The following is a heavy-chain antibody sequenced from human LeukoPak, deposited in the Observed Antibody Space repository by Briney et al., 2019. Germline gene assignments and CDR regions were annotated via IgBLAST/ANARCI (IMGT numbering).Heavy chain of an antibody. J-gene: IGHJ3*02. D-gene: IGHD3-22*01. V-gene: IGHV4-38-2*02. CDR2: IYHSGST. CDR1: GYSISSGYY. CDR3: ARGGPYYYDSSGYYDAFDI. Sequence: SETLSLTCTVSGYSISSGYYWGWIRQPPGKGLEWIGSIYHSGSTYYNPSLKSRVTMSLDTSKNQFSLKLSSVTAADTAVYYCARGGPYYYDSSGYYDAFDIWGQGTIVTVSS.